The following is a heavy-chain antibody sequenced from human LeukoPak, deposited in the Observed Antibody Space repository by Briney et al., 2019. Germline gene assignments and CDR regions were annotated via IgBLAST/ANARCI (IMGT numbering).Heavy chain of an antibody. CDR2: ISYDGSNK. V-gene: IGHV3-30-3*01. D-gene: IGHD3-10*01. CDR1: GFTFSSYA. J-gene: IGHJ6*02. CDR3: ARGSGSYSGYYYYGMDV. Sequence: PGGSLRLSCAASGFTFSSYAMHWVRQAPGKGLEWVAVISYDGSNKYYADSVKGRFTISRDNSKNTLYLQMNSLRAEDTAVYYCARGSGSYSGYYYYGMDVWGQGTTVTVSS.